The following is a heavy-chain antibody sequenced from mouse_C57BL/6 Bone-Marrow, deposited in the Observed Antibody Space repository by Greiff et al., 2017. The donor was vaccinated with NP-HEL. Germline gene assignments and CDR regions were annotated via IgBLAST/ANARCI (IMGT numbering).Heavy chain of an antibody. V-gene: IGHV1-64*01. Sequence: QVQLQQPGAELVKPGASVKLSCKASGYTFTSYWMHWVKQRPGQGLEWIGMIHPNSGSTNYNEKFKSKATLTVDKSSSTAYMQLSSLTSEDSAVYYCARCDRWLLRFAYWGQGTLVTVSA. CDR3: ARCDRWLLRFAY. D-gene: IGHD2-3*01. CDR1: GYTFTSYW. CDR2: IHPNSGST. J-gene: IGHJ3*01.